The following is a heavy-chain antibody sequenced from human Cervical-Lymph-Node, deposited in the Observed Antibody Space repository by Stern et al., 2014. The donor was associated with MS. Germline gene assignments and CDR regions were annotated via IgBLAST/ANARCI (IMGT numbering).Heavy chain of an antibody. CDR3: ARGSDT. Sequence: EVQLVESGGGLVQPGGSLRLSCAASGFTFSSYWMNWVRQAPGKGLEWVANIKEDGRETCYVDSVKGRFTLSRDNAKNSLYLQMNSLRAEDTAVYYCARGSDTWGQGTLVTVSS. J-gene: IGHJ5*02. CDR2: IKEDGRET. CDR1: GFTFSSYW. V-gene: IGHV3-7*01. D-gene: IGHD2-15*01.